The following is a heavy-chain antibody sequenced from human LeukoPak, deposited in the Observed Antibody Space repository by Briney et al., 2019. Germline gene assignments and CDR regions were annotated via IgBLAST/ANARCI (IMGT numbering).Heavy chain of an antibody. V-gene: IGHV4-34*01. Sequence: SETLSLTCAVYGGSFSGYYWSWIRQPPGKGLEWIGEINHSGSTNYNPSLKSRVTISVHTSKNQFSLKLSSVTAADTAVYYCARGRSWYGDSYFDYWGQGTLVTVSS. D-gene: IGHD4-17*01. CDR1: GGSFSGYY. CDR3: ARGRSWYGDSYFDY. J-gene: IGHJ4*02. CDR2: INHSGST.